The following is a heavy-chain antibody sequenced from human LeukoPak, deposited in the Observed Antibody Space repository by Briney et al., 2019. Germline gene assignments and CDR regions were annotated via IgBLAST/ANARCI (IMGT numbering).Heavy chain of an antibody. D-gene: IGHD1-26*01. CDR3: ARDPYSGNYGAYYYYYMDV. Sequence: PGGSLRLSCAASGFTFSNYWMHWVRQAPGKGLEWVSSITSSSSYIYYADSVKGRFTISRDNAKNSLYLQMDSLRVEDTAVYYCARDPYSGNYGAYYYYYMDVWGKGTTVTISS. CDR1: GFTFSNYW. J-gene: IGHJ6*03. V-gene: IGHV3-21*06. CDR2: ITSSSSYI.